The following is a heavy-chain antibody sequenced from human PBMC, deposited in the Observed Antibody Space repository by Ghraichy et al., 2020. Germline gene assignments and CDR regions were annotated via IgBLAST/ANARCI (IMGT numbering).Heavy chain of an antibody. D-gene: IGHD5-12*01. CDR1: GFTLSYYF. Sequence: GGSLRLSCAASGFTLSYYFMHWVRQAPGKGLEWVSHIDGDNITGYADAVKGRFTISRDNAKNTLYLQMNSLRAEDTAVYYCTTIVATDPWDYWGQGTLVTVS. V-gene: IGHV3-74*01. CDR2: IDGDNIT. CDR3: TTIVATDPWDY. J-gene: IGHJ4*02.